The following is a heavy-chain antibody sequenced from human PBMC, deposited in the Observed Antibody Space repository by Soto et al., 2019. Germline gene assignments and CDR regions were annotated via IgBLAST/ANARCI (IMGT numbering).Heavy chain of an antibody. Sequence: PSETLSLTCTVSGGSVSSGDYFWSWIRQPPGKGLEWIGYIYDSGSSYYNPSLKSRVTMSVDTSKNQFSLKLRSVTAADTAMYYCAREKGYISGPKNFDSWGQGTPVTVSS. D-gene: IGHD5-12*01. V-gene: IGHV4-30-4*01. CDR2: IYDSGSS. CDR3: AREKGYISGPKNFDS. J-gene: IGHJ4*02. CDR1: GGSVSSGDYF.